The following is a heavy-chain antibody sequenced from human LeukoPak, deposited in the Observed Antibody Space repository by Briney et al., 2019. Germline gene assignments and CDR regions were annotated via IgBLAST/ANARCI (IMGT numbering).Heavy chain of an antibody. CDR1: GYTFTSYD. V-gene: IGHV1-8*01. CDR2: MNPNSGNT. Sequence: ASVKVSCKASGYTFTSYDIHWVRQATGQGLEWMGWMNPNSGNTGYAQKFQGRVTMTRNTSISTAYMELSSLRSEDTAVYYCARGFTFGGVIVYTGKYYFDYWGQGTLVTVSS. D-gene: IGHD3-16*02. J-gene: IGHJ4*02. CDR3: ARGFTFGGVIVYTGKYYFDY.